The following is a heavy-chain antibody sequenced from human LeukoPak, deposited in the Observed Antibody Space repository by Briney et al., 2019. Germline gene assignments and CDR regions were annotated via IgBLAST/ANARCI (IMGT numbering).Heavy chain of an antibody. CDR1: GYTFTSYG. V-gene: IGHV1-18*01. CDR3: ARGARQWLSNWFDP. D-gene: IGHD6-19*01. J-gene: IGHJ5*02. Sequence: ASVKVSCKASGYTFTSYGISWVRQAPGQGLEWMGWIGAYNGNTNYAQKLQGRVTMTTDTSTSTAYMELRSLRSDDTAVYYCARGARQWLSNWFDPWGQGTLVTVSS. CDR2: IGAYNGNT.